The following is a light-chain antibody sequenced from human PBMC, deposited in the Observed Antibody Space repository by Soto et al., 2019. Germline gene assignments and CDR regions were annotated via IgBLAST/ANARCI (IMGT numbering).Light chain of an antibody. CDR1: SPNIGDNT. Sequence: QSVLTQPPSASGTPGQRVTISCSESSPNIGDNTVNWYQQLPGTAPKLLIYSNNQRPSGVPDRFSGSKSGTSASLAISGLRSEDEADYYCAAWDDSLNGHVVFGGGTKLTVL. J-gene: IGLJ2*01. CDR2: SNN. V-gene: IGLV1-44*01. CDR3: AAWDDSLNGHVV.